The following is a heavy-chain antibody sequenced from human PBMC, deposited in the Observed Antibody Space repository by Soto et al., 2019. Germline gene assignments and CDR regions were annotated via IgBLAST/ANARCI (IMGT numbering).Heavy chain of an antibody. Sequence: QVQLVESGGGVVQPGRSLRLSCAASGFTFSSYGMHWVRQAPGKRLEWVAGISYDGSNKYYADSVKGRFTISRDNSKNTLYLQMNSLSAEDTAVYYCAKAQIAIFGVVIDYWGQGTLVTVSS. V-gene: IGHV3-30*18. J-gene: IGHJ4*02. CDR1: GFTFSSYG. CDR2: ISYDGSNK. D-gene: IGHD3-3*01. CDR3: AKAQIAIFGVVIDY.